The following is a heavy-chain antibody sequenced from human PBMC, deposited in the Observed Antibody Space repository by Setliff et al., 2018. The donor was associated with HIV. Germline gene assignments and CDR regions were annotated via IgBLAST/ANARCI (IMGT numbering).Heavy chain of an antibody. CDR3: ARSPQVTIFGIKIKPPGGPDL. J-gene: IGHJ6*02. D-gene: IGHD3-3*01. V-gene: IGHV3-7*01. CDR1: AFTFSDYW. Sequence: GGSLRLSCRASAFTFSDYWMTWVRQAPGRGLEWVAKIKDDGSEKNYLDSVKGRFTIFRDNARNSLYLQMTSLRAEDTVVYCCARSPQVTIFGIKIKPPGGPDLWGQGTTVTVSS. CDR2: IKDDGSEK.